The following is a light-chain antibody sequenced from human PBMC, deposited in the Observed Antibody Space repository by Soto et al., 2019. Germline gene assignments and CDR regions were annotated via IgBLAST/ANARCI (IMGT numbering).Light chain of an antibody. V-gene: IGKV3-20*01. CDR2: GAS. CDR3: QQYGSSPAT. J-gene: IGKJ5*01. CDR1: QSVSSNY. Sequence: EIVLTQSPGTLSLSPGERATLSCRASQSVSSNYLAWYQHKPGQAPRLLIYGASSRATGIPDRFSGSGSGTDFTLTISRLEPEDFAVYYCQQYGSSPATFGQVTRLEIK.